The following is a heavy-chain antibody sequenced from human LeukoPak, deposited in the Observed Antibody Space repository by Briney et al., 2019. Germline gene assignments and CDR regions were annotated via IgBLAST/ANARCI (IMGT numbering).Heavy chain of an antibody. CDR2: INPSGGRI. CDR1: GYTFTSYY. Sequence: ASVKVSCKASGYTFTSYYMHWVRQPPGQGLEWMGIINPSGGRISYAQKFQGRVTMTRDTSTGTVYMELSSLRSEDTAVYYCARDRRGQWEAHYPSYWGQGTLVTVSS. D-gene: IGHD1-26*01. J-gene: IGHJ4*02. CDR3: ARDRRGQWEAHYPSY. V-gene: IGHV1-46*01.